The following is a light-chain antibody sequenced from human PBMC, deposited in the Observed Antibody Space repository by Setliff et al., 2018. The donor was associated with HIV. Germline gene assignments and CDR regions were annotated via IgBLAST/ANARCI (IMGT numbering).Light chain of an antibody. J-gene: IGLJ1*01. Sequence: QSALTQPASVSGSPGQSITISCTGSSSDIGVYNYVSWYQHHPGQAPKLLIFEVFNRPSGVPDRFSGSKSGNTASLTVSGLQAEDEGDYYCSSYAGNDNFVFGTGTEVTVL. CDR3: SSYAGNDNFV. CDR2: EVF. V-gene: IGLV2-8*01. CDR1: SSDIGVYNY.